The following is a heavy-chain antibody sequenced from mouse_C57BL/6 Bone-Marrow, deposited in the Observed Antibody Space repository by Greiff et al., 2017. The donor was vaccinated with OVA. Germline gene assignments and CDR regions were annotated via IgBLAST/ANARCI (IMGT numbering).Heavy chain of an antibody. J-gene: IGHJ1*03. D-gene: IGHD2-3*01. CDR1: GYTFTSYW. CDR2: IDPSDSYT. V-gene: IGHV1-50*01. Sequence: VQLQQPGAELVKPGASVKLSCKASGYTFTSYWMQWVKQRPGQGLEWIGEIDPSDSYTNSNQKFKGKATLTVDTSSSTAYMQLSSLTSEDSAVYYCARKARWLLPYWYFDVWGTGTTVTVSS. CDR3: ARKARWLLPYWYFDV.